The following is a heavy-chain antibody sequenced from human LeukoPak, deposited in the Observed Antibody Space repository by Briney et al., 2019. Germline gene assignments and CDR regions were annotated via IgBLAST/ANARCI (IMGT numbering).Heavy chain of an antibody. J-gene: IGHJ5*02. V-gene: IGHV3-7*01. Sequence: GGSLRLSCTASGSPFNSYWMTWVRQTPGKGLEWVANIKQDGSTQYYVDSVKGRFTISRDNAKNSLYLQMNSLRAEDTAVYYCARAETDGSLYDFWSGYHSGNWFDPWGQGTQVTVSS. CDR3: ARAETDGSLYDFWSGYHSGNWFDP. D-gene: IGHD3-3*01. CDR1: GSPFNSYW. CDR2: IKQDGSTQ.